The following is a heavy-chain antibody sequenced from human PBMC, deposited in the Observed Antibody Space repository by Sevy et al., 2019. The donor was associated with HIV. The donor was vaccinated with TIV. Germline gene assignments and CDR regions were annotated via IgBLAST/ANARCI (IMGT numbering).Heavy chain of an antibody. D-gene: IGHD4-17*01. CDR1: GFTFSGYW. CDR3: ARDLHYGDHFDS. Sequence: GGSLRLSCAASGFTFSGYWMHWVRQAPGQGLVWVSRITSDGSSTSYADSVKGRFTISRDNAKNTLYLEMNSLRAEDTAVYYCARDLHYGDHFDSWGQGTLVTVS. J-gene: IGHJ4*02. V-gene: IGHV3-74*01. CDR2: ITSDGSST.